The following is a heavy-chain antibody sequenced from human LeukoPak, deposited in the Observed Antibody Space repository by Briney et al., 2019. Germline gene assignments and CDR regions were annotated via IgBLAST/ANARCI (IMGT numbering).Heavy chain of an antibody. Sequence: GGGLRLSFAASGFTFSNYAMSWVRQAPGKGLEWVSVISGNGGGTLYADSVKGRFTISRDNSKTTLSLQMNSLRAEDTAVYYCAKSMATVTRGYYYYGMDVWGKGTTVTVSS. CDR2: ISGNGGGT. D-gene: IGHD4-17*01. CDR3: AKSMATVTRGYYYYGMDV. V-gene: IGHV3-23*01. J-gene: IGHJ6*04. CDR1: GFTFSNYA.